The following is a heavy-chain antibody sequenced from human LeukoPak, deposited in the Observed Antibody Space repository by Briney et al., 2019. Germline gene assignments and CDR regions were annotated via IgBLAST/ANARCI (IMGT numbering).Heavy chain of an antibody. CDR3: AREPRSYGFDY. CDR1: GFTFSSYN. Sequence: GGSLRLSCAASGFTFSSYNMNWVRQAPGKGLQWVSYISSSSTIIYYADSVKGRFTISRDKAKNSLYLQMNSLRAEDTAVYYCAREPRSYGFDYWGQGTLVTVSS. D-gene: IGHD1-26*01. J-gene: IGHJ4*02. V-gene: IGHV3-48*01. CDR2: ISSSSTII.